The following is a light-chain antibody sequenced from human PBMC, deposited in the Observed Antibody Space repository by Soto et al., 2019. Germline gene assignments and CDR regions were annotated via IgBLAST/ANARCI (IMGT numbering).Light chain of an antibody. V-gene: IGKV3-20*01. CDR3: QQYTQWPIT. CDR2: GIS. J-gene: IGKJ5*01. Sequence: EIELTQSPGTLSLSTGERASLSCRASQSVSSSYLAWYQQKSGQAPRLLIYGISTRATGIPDRFSASGSGTEFTLTISSLQPEDIAVYYCQQYTQWPITFGQGTRLEIK. CDR1: QSVSSSY.